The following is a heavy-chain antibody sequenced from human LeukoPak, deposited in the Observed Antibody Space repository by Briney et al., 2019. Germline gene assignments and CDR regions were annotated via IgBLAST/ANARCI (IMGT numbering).Heavy chain of an antibody. J-gene: IGHJ6*02. CDR1: GFTFSSYA. CDR3: ARDYGSGSAYYYYGMDV. V-gene: IGHV3-23*01. D-gene: IGHD3-10*01. CDR2: ISGSGGST. Sequence: GGSLRLSCAASGFTFSSYAMSWVRQAPGKGLEWVSTISGSGGSTYYADSVKGRFTISRDNSKNTLYLQMNSLRAEDTAVYYCARDYGSGSAYYYYGMDVWGQGTTVTVSS.